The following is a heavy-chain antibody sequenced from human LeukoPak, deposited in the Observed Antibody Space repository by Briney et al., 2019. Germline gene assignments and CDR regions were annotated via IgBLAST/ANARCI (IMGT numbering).Heavy chain of an antibody. CDR3: ARALDDFWSGYYSYYFDY. V-gene: IGHV4-34*01. CDR2: INHSGST. J-gene: IGHJ4*02. Sequence: SETLSLTCAVYGGSFSGYYWSWIRQPPGKGLEWIGEINHSGSTNYNPSLKSRVTISVDTSKNQFSLKLSSVTAADTAVYYCARALDDFWSGYYSYYFDYWGQGTLVTVSS. D-gene: IGHD3-3*01. CDR1: GGSFSGYY.